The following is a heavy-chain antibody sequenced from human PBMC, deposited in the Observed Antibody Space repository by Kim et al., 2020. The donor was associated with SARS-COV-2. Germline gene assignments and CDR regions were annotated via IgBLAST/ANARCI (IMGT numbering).Heavy chain of an antibody. V-gene: IGHV1-58*01. CDR3: AAVLPAALDQDAFDI. J-gene: IGHJ3*02. CDR1: GFTFTSSA. D-gene: IGHD2-2*01. Sequence: SVKVSCKASGFTFTSSAVQWVRQARGQRLEWIGWIVVGSGNTNYAQKFQERVTITRDMSTSTAYMELSSLRSEDTAVYYCAAVLPAALDQDAFDIWGQGTMVTVSS. CDR2: IVVGSGNT.